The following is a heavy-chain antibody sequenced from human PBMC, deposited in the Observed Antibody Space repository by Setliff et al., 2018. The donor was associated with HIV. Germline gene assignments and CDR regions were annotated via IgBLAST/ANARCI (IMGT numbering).Heavy chain of an antibody. Sequence: SETLSLTCTVSGGSVNDFYCNWIRQPPGKGPEWIGYIHSSGGTSYNPSLKSRITISLDTSKEQFSLELSSATAADAAVYYCATLDHSCGNFLDYWGQGSLVTVSS. J-gene: IGHJ4*02. CDR2: IHSSGGT. D-gene: IGHD5-18*01. CDR3: ATLDHSCGNFLDY. CDR1: GGSVNDFY. V-gene: IGHV4-4*09.